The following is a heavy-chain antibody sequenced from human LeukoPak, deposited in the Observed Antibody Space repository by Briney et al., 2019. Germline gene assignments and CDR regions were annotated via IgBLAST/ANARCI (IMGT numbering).Heavy chain of an antibody. D-gene: IGHD3-22*01. J-gene: IGHJ4*02. V-gene: IGHV4-30-4*08. CDR3: ARGNYYDSSGYLYYFDY. Sequence: SQTLSLTCTVSGGSISSGDYYWSWIRQPPGKGLEWIGYIHYSGSTYYNPSLKSRVTISVDTSKNQFSLKLSSVTAADTAVYYCARGNYYDSSGYLYYFDYWGQGTLVTVSS. CDR1: GGSISSGDYY. CDR2: IHYSGST.